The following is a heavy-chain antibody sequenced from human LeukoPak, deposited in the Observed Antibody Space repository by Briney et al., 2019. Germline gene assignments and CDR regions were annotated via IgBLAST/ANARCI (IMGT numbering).Heavy chain of an antibody. CDR3: ARGGYSGYDYPSFDY. J-gene: IGHJ4*02. V-gene: IGHV1-69*06. CDR2: IIPRLGTT. D-gene: IGHD5-12*01. CDR1: GGTFSNFA. Sequence: ASVKVSCKASGGTFSNFAISWVRQAPGQGLEWMGGIIPRLGTTNYTQKFQGRVTITADKSTSTAYMELSSLRSEDTAVYYCARGGYSGYDYPSFDYWGQGTLVTVSS.